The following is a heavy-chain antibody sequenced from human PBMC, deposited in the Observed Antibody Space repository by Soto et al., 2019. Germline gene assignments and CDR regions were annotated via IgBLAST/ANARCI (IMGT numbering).Heavy chain of an antibody. CDR3: ARLISSRRGFDY. D-gene: IGHD2-2*01. Sequence: QVQLQQWGAGLLKPSETLSLTCAVYGGSFSGYYWSWIRQPPGKGLEWTGEINHSGSTNYNPSLKSRVTISVDTSKNQFSLKLSSVTAADTAVYYCARLISSRRGFDYWGQGTLVTVSS. J-gene: IGHJ4*02. V-gene: IGHV4-34*01. CDR2: INHSGST. CDR1: GGSFSGYY.